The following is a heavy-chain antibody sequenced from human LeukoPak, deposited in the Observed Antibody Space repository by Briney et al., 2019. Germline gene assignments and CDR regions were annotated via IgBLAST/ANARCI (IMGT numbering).Heavy chain of an antibody. CDR1: GDSISSSSYY. D-gene: IGHD3-9*01. CDR2: IYYSGST. J-gene: IGHJ6*03. V-gene: IGHV4-39*07. CDR3: ARVPQSRVLRYFDWLSGEPYYYYYMDV. Sequence: PSETLSLTCTVSGDSISSSSYYWGWIRQPPGKGLEWIGSIYYSGSTYYNPSLKSRVTISVDTSKNQFSLKLSSVTAADTAVYYCARVPQSRVLRYFDWLSGEPYYYYYMDVWGKGTTVTVSS.